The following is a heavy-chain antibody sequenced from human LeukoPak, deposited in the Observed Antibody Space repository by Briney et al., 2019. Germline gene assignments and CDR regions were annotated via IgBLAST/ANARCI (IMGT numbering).Heavy chain of an antibody. CDR3: AKGVYSSGWYNWFDP. V-gene: IGHV3-23*01. CDR1: GFTFSSYA. J-gene: IGHJ5*02. D-gene: IGHD6-19*01. CDR2: ISGSGGST. Sequence: GGSLRLSCAASGFTFSSYARSWVRQAPGKGLEWVSAISGSGGSTYYADSVKGRFTISRDNSKNTLYLQMNSLRAEDTAVYYCAKGVYSSGWYNWFDPWGQGTLVTVSS.